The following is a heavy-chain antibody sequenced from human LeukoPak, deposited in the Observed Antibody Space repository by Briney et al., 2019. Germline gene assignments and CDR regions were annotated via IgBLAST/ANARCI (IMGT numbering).Heavy chain of an antibody. J-gene: IGHJ5*02. CDR3: ARLGYCSSTSCFFKWFDP. V-gene: IGHV4-4*07. Sequence: SETLSLTCTVSGASFSHYYWSWIRQSAGKGLEWIGLIHASGTTNYNPSLKSRVTISVDTSKNQFSLKLSSVTAADTAVYYCARLGYCSSTSCFFKWFDPWGQGTLVTVSS. CDR2: IHASGTT. D-gene: IGHD2-2*01. CDR1: GASFSHYY.